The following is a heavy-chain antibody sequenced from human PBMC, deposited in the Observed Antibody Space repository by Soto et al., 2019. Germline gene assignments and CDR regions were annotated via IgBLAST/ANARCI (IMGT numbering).Heavy chain of an antibody. CDR3: ARLAAAAPRAYYFDY. D-gene: IGHD6-13*01. J-gene: IGHJ4*02. CDR1: GFTFSSYG. V-gene: IGHV3-33*01. CDR2: IWYDGSNK. Sequence: QVQLVESGGGVVQPGRSLRLSCAASGFTFSSYGMHWVRQAPGKGLEWVAGIWYDGSNKYYADSVKGRFTSSRDNSKNARYLQMNSLRGQDTAVYYCARLAAAAPRAYYFDYLGQGTLVTVSS.